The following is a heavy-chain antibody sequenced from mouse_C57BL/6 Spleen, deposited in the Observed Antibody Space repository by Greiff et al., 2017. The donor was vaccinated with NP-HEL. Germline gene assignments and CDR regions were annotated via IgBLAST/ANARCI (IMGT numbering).Heavy chain of an antibody. V-gene: IGHV2-2*01. CDR2: IWSGGST. J-gene: IGHJ3*01. CDR3: ARGDYYGSSSVFAY. Sequence: QVQLQQSGPGLVQPSQSLSITCTVSGFSLTSYGVHWVRQSPGKGLEWLGVIWSGGSTDYNAAFISRLSISKDNSKSQVFFKMNSLQADDTAIYYCARGDYYGSSSVFAYWGQGTLVTVSA. D-gene: IGHD1-1*01. CDR1: GFSLTSYG.